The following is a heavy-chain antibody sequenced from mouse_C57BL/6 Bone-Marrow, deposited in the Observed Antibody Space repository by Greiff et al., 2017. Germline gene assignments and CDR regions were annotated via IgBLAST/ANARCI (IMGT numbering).Heavy chain of an antibody. V-gene: IGHV1-66*01. CDR1: GYSFTSYY. D-gene: IGHD4-1*01. CDR2: IYPGSGNT. J-gene: IGHJ3*01. CDR3: ARRWDEAAWFAY. Sequence: VQLQESGPELVKPGASVKISCKASGYSFTSYYIHWVKQRPGQGLGWIGWIYPGSGNTKYNEKFKGKATLTADTSSSTAYMQLSSLTSEDSAVYYCARRWDEAAWFAYWGQGTLVTVSA.